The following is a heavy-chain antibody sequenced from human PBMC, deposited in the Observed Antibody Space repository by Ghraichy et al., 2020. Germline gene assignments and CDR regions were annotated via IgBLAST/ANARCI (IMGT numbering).Heavy chain of an antibody. J-gene: IGHJ6*02. CDR3: ARGVGNSLGTSMDV. CDR2: VYYTGST. V-gene: IGHV4-59*01. Sequence: SQTLFTCSVSGGSISTYYWTWIRQPPGKGLEWIAYVYYTGSTTYNPSLKSRVFISVDTSNNHFSLSLSSVTAADTAVYYCARGVGNSLGTSMDVWGQGTTVTVSS. CDR1: GGSISTYY. D-gene: IGHD7-27*01.